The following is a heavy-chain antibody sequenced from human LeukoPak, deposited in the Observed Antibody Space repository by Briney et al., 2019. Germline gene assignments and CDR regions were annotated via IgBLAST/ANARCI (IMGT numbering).Heavy chain of an antibody. D-gene: IGHD6-13*01. Sequence: PGGSLRLSCAASGFIFSTYGMSWVRQAPGKGLEWVANIKKDGSEKYYADSVKGQFTISRDNAKNFLYLHMNTLRAEDTAVYYCAREIPGQQVDLDYWGQGSQASDS. J-gene: IGHJ4*02. CDR1: GFIFSTYG. CDR2: IKKDGSEK. V-gene: IGHV3-7*01. CDR3: AREIPGQQVDLDY.